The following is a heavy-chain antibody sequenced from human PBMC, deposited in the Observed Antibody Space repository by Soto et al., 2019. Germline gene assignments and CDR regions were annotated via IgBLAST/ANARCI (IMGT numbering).Heavy chain of an antibody. CDR3: AKGTGWGNAFDI. D-gene: IGHD2-8*02. Sequence: EVQLLESGGGLVQPGGSLRLSCAASGFTFSSYAMSWVRQAPGKGLEWVSAISGSGGSTYYADSVKGRFTISRDNSKNTLYLQMNSLRAEDSAVYYCAKGTGWGNAFDIWGQGTMVTVSS. CDR2: ISGSGGST. V-gene: IGHV3-23*01. CDR1: GFTFSSYA. J-gene: IGHJ3*02.